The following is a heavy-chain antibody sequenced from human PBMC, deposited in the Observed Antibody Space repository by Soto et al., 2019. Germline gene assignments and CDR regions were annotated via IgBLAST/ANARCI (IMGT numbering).Heavy chain of an antibody. V-gene: IGHV4-39*01. CDR2: ITINGGT. CDR3: ASRYAPSEFDH. Sequence: SETLSLTCSVSGDSISRSSYNWGWIRQSPGEGLEWIASITINGGTQYNPSLKSRVTIFVDTSKNEFSLKVTSVTAADTGVYFCASRYAPSEFDHWGQGSLVTVSS. D-gene: IGHD2-2*01. CDR1: GDSISRSSYN. J-gene: IGHJ4*02.